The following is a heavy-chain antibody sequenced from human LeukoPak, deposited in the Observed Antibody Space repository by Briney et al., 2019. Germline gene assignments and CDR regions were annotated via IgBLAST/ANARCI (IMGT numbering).Heavy chain of an antibody. CDR1: GFTFSSYW. D-gene: IGHD3-10*01. V-gene: IGHV3-7*01. CDR2: IKQGGSEK. Sequence: GGSLRLSCAASGFTFSSYWMSWVRQAPGEGLEWVANIKQGGSEKYYVDSVKGRFTISRDNAKNSLYLQMNSLRAEDTAVYYCARDPVGLWFGELYHAFDIWGQGTMVTVSS. CDR3: ARDPVGLWFGELYHAFDI. J-gene: IGHJ3*02.